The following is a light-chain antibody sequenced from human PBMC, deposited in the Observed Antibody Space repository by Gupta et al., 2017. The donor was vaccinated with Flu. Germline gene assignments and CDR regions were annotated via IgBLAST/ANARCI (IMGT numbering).Light chain of an antibody. CDR2: DDN. V-gene: IGLV3-21*02. J-gene: IGLJ1*01. Sequence: SYVLTQPPSVSEAQGQTARITCGENNIGSKSVHWYQQKPGQAPVLVVYDDNDRPSGIPERFSGSNSGNTAILTISRVEAGDEADYYCQVWDGSSNPPYVFGTGTKVTVL. CDR1: NIGSKS. CDR3: QVWDGSSNPPYV.